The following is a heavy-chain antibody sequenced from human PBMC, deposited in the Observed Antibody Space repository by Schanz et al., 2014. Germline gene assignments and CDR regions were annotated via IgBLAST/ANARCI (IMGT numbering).Heavy chain of an antibody. D-gene: IGHD6-19*01. Sequence: QVQLVQSGAEVKKPGSSVKVSCKASGYTFSDYYIHWVRQAPGQGLEWMGIINPSGGSTTYPRRFRGRVTMTSDTSTSTVYMELTSLTSDDTAVYYCARGGYSSGWYDRDIAHFDYWGQGTLVIVSS. CDR2: INPSGGST. V-gene: IGHV1-46*01. J-gene: IGHJ4*02. CDR3: ARGGYSSGWYDRDIAHFDY. CDR1: GYTFSDYY.